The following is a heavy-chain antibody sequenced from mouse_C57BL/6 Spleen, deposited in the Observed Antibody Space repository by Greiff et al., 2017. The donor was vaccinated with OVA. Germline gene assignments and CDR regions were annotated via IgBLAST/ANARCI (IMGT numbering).Heavy chain of an antibody. V-gene: IGHV3-8*01. CDR1: GYSITSDY. CDR3: ARSPLTAYYAMDY. D-gene: IGHD4-1*01. J-gene: IGHJ4*01. CDR2: ISYSGST. Sequence: EVKLVESGPGLAKPSQTLSLTCSVTGYSITSDYWNWIRKFPGNKLEYMGYISYSGSTYYNPSLKSRLSITPDTTKNQYYLQLNSVTTEDTATYYCARSPLTAYYAMDYWGQGTSVTVSS.